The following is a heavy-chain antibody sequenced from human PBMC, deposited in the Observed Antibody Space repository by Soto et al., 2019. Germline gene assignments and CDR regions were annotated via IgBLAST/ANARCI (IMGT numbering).Heavy chain of an antibody. J-gene: IGHJ4*02. D-gene: IGHD1-26*01. Sequence: PSETLSLTCTVSGGSISSYYWSWIRQPPGKGLEWIGYIYYSGSTNYNPSLKSRVTISRDTSKNTLYLQMNRLRVEDTAVYYCARKTDSGGSGKGAYWGRGTLVTVSS. CDR3: ARKTDSGGSGKGAY. V-gene: IGHV4-59*12. CDR1: GGSISSYY. CDR2: IYYSGST.